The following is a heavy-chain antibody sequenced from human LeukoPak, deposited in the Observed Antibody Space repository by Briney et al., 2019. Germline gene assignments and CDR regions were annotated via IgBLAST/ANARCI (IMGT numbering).Heavy chain of an antibody. CDR3: ARDLGVEGYGLDY. CDR2: THISGRT. CDR1: GVSLSSYY. J-gene: IGHJ4*02. D-gene: IGHD3-16*01. V-gene: IGHV4-4*07. Sequence: SETLSLTCTVSGVSLSSYYWSWIRQPAGKGLEWIGRTHISGRTNYNSSLKSRVTMSVDTSKNQFSLKLSSVTAADTAVYYCARDLGVEGYGLDYWGQGTLVTVSS.